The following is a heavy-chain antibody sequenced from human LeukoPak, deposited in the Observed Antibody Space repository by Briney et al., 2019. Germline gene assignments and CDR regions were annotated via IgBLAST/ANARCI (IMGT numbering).Heavy chain of an antibody. J-gene: IGHJ4*02. Sequence: PGGSLRLSCAASGFTFSTYWMSWVRQAPGEGLEWVANIKQGGSEKYYVDSVKGRFTISRDNAKNSLYLQMNSLRAEDTAMYYCARDSAGNDYWGQGTLVTVSS. CDR3: ARDSAGNDY. V-gene: IGHV3-7*01. CDR1: GFTFSTYW. D-gene: IGHD6-13*01. CDR2: IKQGGSEK.